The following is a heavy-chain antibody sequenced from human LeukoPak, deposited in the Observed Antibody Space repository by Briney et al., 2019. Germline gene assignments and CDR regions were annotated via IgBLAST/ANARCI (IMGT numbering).Heavy chain of an antibody. CDR3: ARYSTVTVYYFDY. V-gene: IGHV1-2*02. Sequence: ASVKVSCKASGYTFTDYYMHWVRQAPGQGLEWMGWINPSSGGTNYAQKFQGRVTMTRDTSISTAYMELSRLRSDDTAVYYCARYSTVTVYYFDYWGQGTLVTVSS. CDR2: INPSSGGT. J-gene: IGHJ4*02. D-gene: IGHD4-17*01. CDR1: GYTFTDYY.